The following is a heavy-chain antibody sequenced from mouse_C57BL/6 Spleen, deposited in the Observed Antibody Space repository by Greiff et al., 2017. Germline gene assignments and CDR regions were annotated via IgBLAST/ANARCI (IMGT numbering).Heavy chain of an antibody. J-gene: IGHJ2*01. V-gene: IGHV1-54*01. Sequence: VQRVESGAELVRPGTSVKVSCKASGYAFTNYLIEWVKQRPGQGLEWIGVINPGSGGTNYNEKFKGKATLTADKSSSTAYMQLSSLTSEDSAVYFCATTVVPYYFDYWGQGTTLTVSS. D-gene: IGHD1-1*01. CDR2: INPGSGGT. CDR3: ATTVVPYYFDY. CDR1: GYAFTNYL.